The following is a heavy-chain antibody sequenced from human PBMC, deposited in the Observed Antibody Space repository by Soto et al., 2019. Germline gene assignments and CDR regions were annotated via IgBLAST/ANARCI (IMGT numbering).Heavy chain of an antibody. CDR3: ARSGDNYNRLEY. CDR1: GFTFSDYY. V-gene: IGHV3-11*06. J-gene: IGHJ4*02. CDR2: SSNSGTFS. D-gene: IGHD1-1*01. Sequence: TVGSLRLSCEGSGFTFSDYYISWIRQSPGKGLEWISYSSNSGTFSRYADSVKGRFSISRDNTKNLLYLQMNSLRAEDTAVYYCARSGDNYNRLEYWGQGTPVTVSS.